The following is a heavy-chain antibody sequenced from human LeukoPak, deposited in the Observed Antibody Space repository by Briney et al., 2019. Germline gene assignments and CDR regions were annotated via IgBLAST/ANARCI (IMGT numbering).Heavy chain of an antibody. CDR3: ARPHGGKTYAY. J-gene: IGHJ4*02. D-gene: IGHD3-16*01. Sequence: PSETLSLTCTVSGGSISSYYWSWIRQPPGKGLEWIGYIYYSGSTNYNPSLKSRVTISVDTSKNQFSLKLSSVTAADTAVYYCARPHGGKTYAYGAQEPLVTVAS. CDR1: GGSISSYY. CDR2: IYYSGST. V-gene: IGHV4-59*01.